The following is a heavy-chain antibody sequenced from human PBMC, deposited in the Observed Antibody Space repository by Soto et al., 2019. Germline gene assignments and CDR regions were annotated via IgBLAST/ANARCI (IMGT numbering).Heavy chain of an antibody. CDR1: GFTFSTYE. CDR2: ISVSGNII. D-gene: IGHD6-13*01. J-gene: IGHJ4*02. Sequence: EVQLVESGGGLVQPGGSLRLSCAASGFTFSTYEFNWVRQAPGRGLEWISYISVSGNIIKYADSVKGRFIISRDNAENSLHLHMSSLRVDDTAVYFCVRDTMRASAAASLDYWGQGTQVIVSS. V-gene: IGHV3-48*03. CDR3: VRDTMRASAAASLDY.